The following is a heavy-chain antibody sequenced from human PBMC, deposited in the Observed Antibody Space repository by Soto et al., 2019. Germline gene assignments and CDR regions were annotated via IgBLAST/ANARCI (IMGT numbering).Heavy chain of an antibody. V-gene: IGHV3-33*01. D-gene: IGHD6-19*01. Sequence: QVQLVESGGGVVQPGRSLRLSCAASGFTFSSYGMHWVRQAPGKGLEWVAVIWYDGSNKYYADSVKGRFTISRDNSKNTLYLQMNSLRAEDTAVYYGARAPRGYSSGWYPGVWGQGTLVTVSS. CDR3: ARAPRGYSSGWYPGV. CDR2: IWYDGSNK. J-gene: IGHJ4*02. CDR1: GFTFSSYG.